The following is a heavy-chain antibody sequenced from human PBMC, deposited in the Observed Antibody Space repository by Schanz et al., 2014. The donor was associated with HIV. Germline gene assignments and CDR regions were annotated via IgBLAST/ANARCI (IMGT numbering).Heavy chain of an antibody. Sequence: VQLVESGGGVVQPGRSLRLSCAASGFTFSTSGMHWVRQVPARGLEWVANIKEDGSEKYHADSVKGRFTISRDNAKNSLFLQMESLRAEDTAVYYCAKDPGILPRTYFDSWGQGTPVTVSS. J-gene: IGHJ4*02. CDR3: AKDPGILPRTYFDS. CDR2: IKEDGSEK. CDR1: GFTFSTSG. D-gene: IGHD2-2*02. V-gene: IGHV3-7*01.